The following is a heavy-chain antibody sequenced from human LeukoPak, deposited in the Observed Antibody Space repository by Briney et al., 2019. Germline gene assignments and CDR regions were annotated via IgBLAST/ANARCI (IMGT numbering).Heavy chain of an antibody. CDR3: ARAHNWKDCTCEH. V-gene: IGHV3-48*03. D-gene: IGHD1-20*01. CDR2: ISSSGSTI. J-gene: IGHJ1*01. CDR1: GFTFSSYE. Sequence: GGSLRLSCAASGFTFSSYEMNWVRQAPGKGLEWVSYISSSGSTIYYADSVKGRFTISRDNAKNSLPLQMNNLRDEETALYFFARAHNWKDCTCEHWGQGTLVTVSS.